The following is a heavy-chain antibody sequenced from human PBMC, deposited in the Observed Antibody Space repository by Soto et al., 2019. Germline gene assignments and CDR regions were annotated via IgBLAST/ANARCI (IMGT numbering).Heavy chain of an antibody. J-gene: IGHJ5*02. CDR2: INPSGGST. CDR3: AREPGSNHNWFDP. Sequence: QVQLVQSGAEVKKPGASVKVSCKASGYTFTTYYIHWVRQAPGQGLEWMGIINPSGGSTSYAQNFQGGVTMTRDTSTSTVYMELSSLRSEDTAVYYCAREPGSNHNWFDPWGQGTLVTVSS. CDR1: GYTFTTYY. V-gene: IGHV1-46*01.